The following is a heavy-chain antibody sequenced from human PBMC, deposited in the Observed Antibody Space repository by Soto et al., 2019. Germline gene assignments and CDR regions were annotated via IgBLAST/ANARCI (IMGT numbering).Heavy chain of an antibody. Sequence: SETLSLTCAVYGGSFSGYYWSWIRQPPGKGLEWIGEINHSGSTNYNPSLKSRVTISVDTSKNQFSLRLSSVTAADTAVYYCARQRSYSGYVGYFDYWGQGTLVTVSS. D-gene: IGHD5-12*01. J-gene: IGHJ4*02. CDR1: GGSFSGYY. CDR3: ARQRSYSGYVGYFDY. CDR2: INHSGST. V-gene: IGHV4-34*01.